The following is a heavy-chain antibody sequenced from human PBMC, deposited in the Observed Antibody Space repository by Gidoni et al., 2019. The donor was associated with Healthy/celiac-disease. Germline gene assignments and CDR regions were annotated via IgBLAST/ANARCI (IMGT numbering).Heavy chain of an antibody. Sequence: QVQLQESGPGLVKPSETLSLTCTVSGYSISSGYYWGWIRQPPGKGLEWIGSSYHSGSPDYNPTLKSRVTISVDTSKDKYSLKLSAGTAADTAVDYCARDKGVGATDGGFDYWGQGTLVTVSS. CDR1: GYSISSGYY. D-gene: IGHD1-26*01. CDR3: ARDKGVGATDGGFDY. CDR2: SYHSGSP. J-gene: IGHJ4*02. V-gene: IGHV4-38-2*02.